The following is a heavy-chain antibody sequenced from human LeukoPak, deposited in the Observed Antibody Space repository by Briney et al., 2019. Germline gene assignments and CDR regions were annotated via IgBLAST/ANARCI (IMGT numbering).Heavy chain of an antibody. D-gene: IGHD3-22*01. CDR3: ARAPSFDSSAKEDY. J-gene: IGHJ4*02. CDR2: IKQDGSEK. Sequence: GGSLRLSCAASGFTFSSYWMSWVRQAPGRGLEWVANIKQDGSEKYYVDSVKGRFTISRDNAKNSLYLQMNSLRAEDTAVYYCARAPSFDSSAKEDYWGQGTLVTVSS. V-gene: IGHV3-7*01. CDR1: GFTFSSYW.